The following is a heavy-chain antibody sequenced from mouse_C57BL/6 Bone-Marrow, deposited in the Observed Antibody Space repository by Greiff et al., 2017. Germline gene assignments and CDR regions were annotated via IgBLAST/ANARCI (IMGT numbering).Heavy chain of an antibody. CDR1: GYTFTSYG. CDR3: ARGDSNYVGAMDY. D-gene: IGHD2-5*01. V-gene: IGHV1-81*01. Sequence: QVHLKQSGAELARPGASVKLSCKASGYTFTSYGISWVKQRTGQGLEWIGEIYPRSGNTYYNEKFKGKATLTADKSSSTAYMELRSLTSEDSAVYFCARGDSNYVGAMDYWGQGTSVTVSS. J-gene: IGHJ4*01. CDR2: IYPRSGNT.